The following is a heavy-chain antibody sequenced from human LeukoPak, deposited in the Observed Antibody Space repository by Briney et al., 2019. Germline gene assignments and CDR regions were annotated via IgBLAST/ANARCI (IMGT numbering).Heavy chain of an antibody. J-gene: IGHJ4*01. CDR1: GFTFSDYA. Sequence: GGSLRLSCAASGFTFSDYALHWVRQSPAKGLEWVAVISKDAGHEFYADSVKGRFTVSRDNSMDTVTLLMNSLTPGDTAVYYCARDLNPSSSGWYDTFDHWGHGTLVTVSS. V-gene: IGHV3-30*04. CDR2: ISKDAGHE. D-gene: IGHD6-19*01. CDR3: ARDLNPSSSGWYDTFDH.